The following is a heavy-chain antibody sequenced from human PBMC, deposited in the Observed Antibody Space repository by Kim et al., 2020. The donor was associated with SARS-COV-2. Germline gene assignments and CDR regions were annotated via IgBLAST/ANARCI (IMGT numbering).Heavy chain of an antibody. J-gene: IGHJ4*02. CDR3: ARSDYADK. CDR1: GFSLSGRW. Sequence: GGSLRLSCAASGFSLSGRWMHWVRQAPGKGLVWVSRSKYDGSSSMYADSVKGRFTISRDNAKNTLYLQMNSLRVEDTAVYYCARSDYADKWGQGTLVTVS. CDR2: SKYDGSSS. V-gene: IGHV3-74*03. D-gene: IGHD4-17*01.